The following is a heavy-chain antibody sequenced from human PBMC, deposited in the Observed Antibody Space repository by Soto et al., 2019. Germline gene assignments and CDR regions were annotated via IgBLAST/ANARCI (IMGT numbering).Heavy chain of an antibody. V-gene: IGHV4-31*03. Sequence: SETLSLTCTVSGGSISSGGYYWSWIRQHPGKGLEWIGYIYYSGSTYYNPSLKSRVTISVDTSKNQFSLKLSSVTAADTAVYYCARALPIKARSGTYYKTINWFDPWGQGTLVTVSS. J-gene: IGHJ5*02. CDR2: IYYSGST. CDR1: GGSISSGGYY. D-gene: IGHD3-10*01. CDR3: ARALPIKARSGTYYKTINWFDP.